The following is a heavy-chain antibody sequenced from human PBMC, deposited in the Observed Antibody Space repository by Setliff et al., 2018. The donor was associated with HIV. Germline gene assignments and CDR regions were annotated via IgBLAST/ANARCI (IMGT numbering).Heavy chain of an antibody. J-gene: IGHJ5*02. CDR2: IHYNEKT. D-gene: IGHD3-22*01. CDR1: AGAIRSYY. V-gene: IGHV4-39*01. CDR3: ASRVYYYDSNNFLREEGFDP. Sequence: LSLTCTVSAGAIRSYYWAWIRQPPGKGLEYIGSIHYNEKTYYNPSLKSRVTISIDTSKNQFSLNLTSVTAADTAVYYCASRVYYYDSNNFLREEGFDPWGQGTLVTVSS.